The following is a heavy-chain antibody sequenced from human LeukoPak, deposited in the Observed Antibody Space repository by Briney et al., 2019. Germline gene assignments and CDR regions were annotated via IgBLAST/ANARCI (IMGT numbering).Heavy chain of an antibody. J-gene: IGHJ3*02. CDR3: AREGSGSYYYAFDI. V-gene: IGHV3-21*01. Sequence: GGSLRLSCAASGFTFSSYSMNWVRQAPGKGLEWVSSISSSSSYIYYADSVKGRFTISRDNAKNSLYLQMNSLRAEDTAVYYCAREGSGSYYYAFDIWGQGTMVTVSS. CDR1: GFTFSSYS. CDR2: ISSSSSYI. D-gene: IGHD1-26*01.